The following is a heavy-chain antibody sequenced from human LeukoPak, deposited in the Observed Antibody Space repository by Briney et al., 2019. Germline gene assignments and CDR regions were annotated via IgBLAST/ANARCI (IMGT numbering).Heavy chain of an antibody. Sequence: PGGSLRLSCAASGITFSSYAMSWVRQAPGKGLEWVSGISGSGGSTYYADSVKGRFTISRDNSKNTLYLQMNSLRAEDTAVYYCAKWGIVVVPAASVWGQGTTVTVSS. CDR1: GITFSSYA. CDR3: AKWGIVVVPAASV. J-gene: IGHJ6*02. D-gene: IGHD2-2*01. V-gene: IGHV3-23*01. CDR2: ISGSGGST.